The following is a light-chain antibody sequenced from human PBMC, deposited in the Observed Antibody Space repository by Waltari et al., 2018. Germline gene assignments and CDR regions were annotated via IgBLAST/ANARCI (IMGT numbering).Light chain of an antibody. CDR3: QVWDSITVV. V-gene: IGLV3-21*02. J-gene: IGLJ2*01. CDR2: VDR. CDR1: NIGTKS. Sequence: SYILTQPPSVSVAPGQTARVTCGVNNIGTKSVHWYQQKPGQAPVPVVSVDRDRPSGIPERFSGSTSGNTATLTISRVEVEDEADYYCQVWDSITVVFGGGTKLIVL.